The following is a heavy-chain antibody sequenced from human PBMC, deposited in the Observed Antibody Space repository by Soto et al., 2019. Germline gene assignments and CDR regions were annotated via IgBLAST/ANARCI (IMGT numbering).Heavy chain of an antibody. CDR3: ARDPTYYDFWSGYVPGYYYGMDV. J-gene: IGHJ6*02. V-gene: IGHV3-72*01. CDR1: GFTLSDHY. Sequence: GGSLRLSCAGSGFTLSDHYIDWVRQAPGKGLKWVGRSRDKPQGYSTAYAASVKGRFTTSRDESKNSAYLQMNSLKTEDTAVYYCARDPTYYDFWSGYVPGYYYGMDVWGQGTTVTVSS. D-gene: IGHD3-3*01. CDR2: SRDKPQGYST.